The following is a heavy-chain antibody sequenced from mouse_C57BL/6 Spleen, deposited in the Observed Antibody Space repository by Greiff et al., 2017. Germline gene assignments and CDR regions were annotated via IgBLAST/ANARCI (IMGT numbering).Heavy chain of an antibody. Sequence: EVKLVESGGGLVKPGGSLKLSCAASGFTFSSYTMSWVRQTPEKRLEWVATISGGGGNTYYPASVKGRFTISRDNAKNTLYLQMSSLRSEDTALYYGARPREGYYFDYWGQGTTLTVSS. J-gene: IGHJ2*01. CDR2: ISGGGGNT. CDR1: GFTFSSYT. CDR3: ARPREGYYFDY. V-gene: IGHV5-9*01.